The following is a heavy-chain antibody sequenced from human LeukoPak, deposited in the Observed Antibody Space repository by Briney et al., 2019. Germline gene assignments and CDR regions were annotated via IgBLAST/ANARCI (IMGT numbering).Heavy chain of an antibody. CDR2: INHSGST. V-gene: IGHV4-34*01. CDR1: GGSFSGYY. D-gene: IGHD6-6*01. Sequence: SETLSLTCAVYGGSFSGYYWSWIRQPPGKGLEWIGEINHSGSTSYNPSLKSRVTISVDTSKNQFSLKLSSVTAADTAVYYCARGADFWWAYSSSSRAFDIWGQGTMVTVSS. CDR3: ARGADFWWAYSSSSRAFDI. J-gene: IGHJ3*02.